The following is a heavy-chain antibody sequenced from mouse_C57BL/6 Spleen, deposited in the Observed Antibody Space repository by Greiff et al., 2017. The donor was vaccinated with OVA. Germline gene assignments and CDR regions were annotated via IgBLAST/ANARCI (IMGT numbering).Heavy chain of an antibody. D-gene: IGHD3-2*02. Sequence: VQLQQSVAELVRPGASVKLSCTASGFHIKNTYMHWVKQRPEQGLEWIGRIDPANGNTKYAPKFQGKATITADTSSNTAYLQLSSLTSEDTAIYYCARAQATSLAYWGQGTLVTVSA. CDR2: IDPANGNT. J-gene: IGHJ3*01. CDR3: ARAQATSLAY. V-gene: IGHV14-3*01. CDR1: GFHIKNTY.